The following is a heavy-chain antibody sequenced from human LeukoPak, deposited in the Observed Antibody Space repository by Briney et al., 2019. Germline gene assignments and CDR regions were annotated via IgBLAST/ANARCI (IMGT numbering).Heavy chain of an antibody. D-gene: IGHD3-10*01. V-gene: IGHV1-69*13. J-gene: IGHJ4*02. Sequence: ASVKVSCKASGGTFSSYAISWVRQAPGQGLEWMGGIIPIFGTANYAQKFQGRVTITADESTSTAYMELSSLRSEDTAVYYCATYLMVRGVGYFDYWGQGTLVTVSS. CDR2: IIPIFGTA. CDR3: ATYLMVRGVGYFDY. CDR1: GGTFSSYA.